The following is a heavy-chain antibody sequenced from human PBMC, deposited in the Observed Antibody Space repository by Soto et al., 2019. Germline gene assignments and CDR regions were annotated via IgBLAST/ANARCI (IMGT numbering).Heavy chain of an antibody. CDR1: GDTSTTYV. V-gene: IGHV1-69*01. Sequence: VQLVQSGSEVKKPGSSVKVSCKASGDTSTTYVVSWVRQAPGNGLEWMGGINPMSRTAKYAEKYSGRVTITADEATKTVYLDLTTLRFEDTAVYFCVIGTYCGASCYFASEYWGQGTLVAVSS. CDR3: VIGTYCGASCYFASEY. CDR2: INPMSRTA. J-gene: IGHJ4*02. D-gene: IGHD2-21*01.